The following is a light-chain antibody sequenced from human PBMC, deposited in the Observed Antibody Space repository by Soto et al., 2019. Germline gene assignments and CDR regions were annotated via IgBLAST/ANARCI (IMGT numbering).Light chain of an antibody. CDR1: QSVSNSS. J-gene: IGKJ2*01. Sequence: EIVLTQSPGTLSLSPGERATFSCRASQSVSNSSLAWYHQKPGQAPRLLLFAASRRATGIPDTFSGSGSGTDFTLTISRLEPEDFAVYYCQQYGSSPVTFGQGTKLEIK. CDR2: AAS. CDR3: QQYGSSPVT. V-gene: IGKV3-20*01.